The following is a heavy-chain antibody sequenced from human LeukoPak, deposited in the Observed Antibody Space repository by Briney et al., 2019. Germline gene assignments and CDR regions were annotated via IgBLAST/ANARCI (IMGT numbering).Heavy chain of an antibody. V-gene: IGHV4-4*02. J-gene: IGHJ4*02. D-gene: IGHD2-2*01. CDR2: IYHSGST. CDR1: GGSISSSNW. Sequence: PSGTLSLTCAVSGGSISSSNWWSWVRQPPGKGLEWIGEIYHSGSTNYNPSLKSRVTISVDKSKNQFSLKLSSVTAAHTAVYYCARDAPYCSSTSCTPGYWGQGTLVTVSS. CDR3: ARDAPYCSSTSCTPGY.